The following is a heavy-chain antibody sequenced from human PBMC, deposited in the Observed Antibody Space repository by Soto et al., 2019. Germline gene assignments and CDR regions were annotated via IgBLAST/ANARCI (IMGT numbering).Heavy chain of an antibody. Sequence: QVQLVQSRAEVKKPGASVKVSCKASGYTFTSHGISWMRLAPGQGLEWMGWISTVNGGTNYAKRLQGRATRTTDTFTSTASMRLRSLRSDDPAMYYWARDISYSAGTAYDYCRQGTLVTVSS. CDR2: ISTVNGGT. CDR3: ARDISYSAGTAYDY. V-gene: IGHV1-18*01. J-gene: IGHJ4*02. D-gene: IGHD2-21*02. CDR1: GYTFTSHG.